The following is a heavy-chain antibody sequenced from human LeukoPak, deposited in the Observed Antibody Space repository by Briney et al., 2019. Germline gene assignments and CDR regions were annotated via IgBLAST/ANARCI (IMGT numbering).Heavy chain of an antibody. CDR3: ARTYYGSGSLYYYYYYMDV. J-gene: IGHJ6*03. CDR1: GGSIRSYY. Sequence: SETLSLTCTVSGGSIRSYYWSWIRQPPGKGLEWIGYVHYSRSTNYNPSLKSRVTISVDTSKNQFSLKLSSVTAADAAVYYCARTYYGSGSLYYYYYYMDVWGKGTTVTVSS. D-gene: IGHD3-10*01. V-gene: IGHV4-59*01. CDR2: VHYSRST.